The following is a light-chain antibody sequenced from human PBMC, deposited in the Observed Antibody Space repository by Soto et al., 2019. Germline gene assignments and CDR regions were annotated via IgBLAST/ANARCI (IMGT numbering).Light chain of an antibody. Sequence: EIVLTQSPGILSLSPGERATLSCRASQSVSSTYLAWYQQKPGQAPRLLIYGASSRATGIPERFSGSGSGTDFTLTISRLEPEDFAVYYCQQYGISPRTFGQGTKLEIK. CDR2: GAS. CDR3: QQYGISPRT. V-gene: IGKV3-20*01. J-gene: IGKJ1*01. CDR1: QSVSSTY.